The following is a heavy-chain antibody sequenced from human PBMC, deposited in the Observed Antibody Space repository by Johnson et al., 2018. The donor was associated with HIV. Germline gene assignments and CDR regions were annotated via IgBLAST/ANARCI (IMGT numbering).Heavy chain of an antibody. D-gene: IGHD3-22*01. V-gene: IGHV3-23*04. CDR2: ISGSGGYT. CDR3: ARKVYYYDSSGYSSDAFDI. Sequence: VQLVESGGGLVQPGGSLGLSCAASGFTFSSYAMSWVRQAPGKGLEWVSAISGSGGYTYYADSVKGRFTISSDNSKNTLYLQMNSLRAEDTALYYCARKVYYYDSSGYSSDAFDIWGQGTMVTVSS. CDR1: GFTFSSYA. J-gene: IGHJ3*02.